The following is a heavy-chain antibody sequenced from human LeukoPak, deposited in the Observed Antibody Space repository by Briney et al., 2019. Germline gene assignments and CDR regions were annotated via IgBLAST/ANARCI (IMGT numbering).Heavy chain of an antibody. Sequence: VASVKVSCKASGYTFTDSYIHWVRQAPGQGLEWIGWINPNGGETIYAQKLQGSVTMTRDTSINTAYMELNRLRSDDTAVYYCARAHYDFWSGYYNWFDPWGQGTLVTVSS. J-gene: IGHJ5*02. CDR2: INPNGGET. CDR3: ARAHYDFWSGYYNWFDP. CDR1: GYTFTDSY. V-gene: IGHV1-2*02. D-gene: IGHD3-3*01.